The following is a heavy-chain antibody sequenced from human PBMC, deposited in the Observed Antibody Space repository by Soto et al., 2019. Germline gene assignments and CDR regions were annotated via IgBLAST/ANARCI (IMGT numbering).Heavy chain of an antibody. Sequence: SETLSLTCTVSGGSISSYYWSWIRQPAGKGLEWIGRIYTSGSTNYNPSLKSRVTMSVDTSKNQFSLKLSSVTAADTAVYYCARDGWYCSSTSCYSAAFDIWGQGTMVTVSS. CDR2: IYTSGST. V-gene: IGHV4-4*07. J-gene: IGHJ3*02. CDR3: ARDGWYCSSTSCYSAAFDI. D-gene: IGHD2-2*01. CDR1: GGSISSYY.